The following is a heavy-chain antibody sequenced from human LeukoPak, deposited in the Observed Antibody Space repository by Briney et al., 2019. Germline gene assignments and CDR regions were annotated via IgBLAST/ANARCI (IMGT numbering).Heavy chain of an antibody. D-gene: IGHD3-9*01. Sequence: PSETLSLTCTVSGGSISSYYWSWIRQPPGKGLEWIGYIYYSGSTNYNPSLKSRVTISVDTSKNQFSLKLSSVTAADTAAYYCARGPAVPYYDILTGYGPYYFDYWGQGTLVTVSS. CDR3: ARGPAVPYYDILTGYGPYYFDY. V-gene: IGHV4-59*01. J-gene: IGHJ4*02. CDR2: IYYSGST. CDR1: GGSISSYY.